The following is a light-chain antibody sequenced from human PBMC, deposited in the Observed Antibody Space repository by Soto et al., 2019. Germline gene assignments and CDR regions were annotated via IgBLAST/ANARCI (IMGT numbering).Light chain of an antibody. CDR1: SSDVGSYDY. J-gene: IGLJ2*01. Sequence: QSVLIQPPSVSGSPGQSVTISCTGTSSDVGSYDYVSWYQQHPGTVPKPMIYNVNTQPSGVPDRFSGSTDGSSNSASLTISGLQTEDEADYYCQSYDSDFVVFGGGTKLTVL. V-gene: IGLV2-11*01. CDR2: NVN. CDR3: QSYDSDFVV.